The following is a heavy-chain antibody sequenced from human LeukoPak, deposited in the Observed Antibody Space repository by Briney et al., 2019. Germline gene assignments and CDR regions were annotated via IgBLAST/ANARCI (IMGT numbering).Heavy chain of an antibody. Sequence: GGSLRLSCAASGFTFSSYSMNWVRQAPGKGLEWVSSISSSSSYIYYADSVKGRFTISRDNAKNSLYLQMNSLRAEDTAVYYCARGGVVVITTYLFDYWGQGTLVTVSS. D-gene: IGHD3-22*01. CDR2: ISSSSSYI. V-gene: IGHV3-21*01. CDR3: ARGGVVVITTYLFDY. J-gene: IGHJ4*02. CDR1: GFTFSSYS.